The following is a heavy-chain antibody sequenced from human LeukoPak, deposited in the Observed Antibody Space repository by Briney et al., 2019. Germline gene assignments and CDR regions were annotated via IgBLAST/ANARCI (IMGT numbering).Heavy chain of an antibody. CDR3: AREGGPYRPLDY. CDR2: IYNTGTT. J-gene: IGHJ4*02. Sequence: SETLSLTCTVSSASINSYYWSWVRQPPGKELEGIGYIYNTGTTSYNPSLKSRVTISLDTSKNQFSAQLRSVTAADTAVYYCAREGGPYRPLDYSGQGTLVTVAS. CDR1: SASINSYY. V-gene: IGHV4-59*01.